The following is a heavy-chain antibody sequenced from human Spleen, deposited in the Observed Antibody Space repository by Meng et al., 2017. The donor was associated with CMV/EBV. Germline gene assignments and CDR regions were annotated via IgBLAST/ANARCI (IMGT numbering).Heavy chain of an antibody. V-gene: IGHV3-23*03. Sequence: ETLSLTCAASGFTFRDYAMIWVRQAPGKGLEWVSLIYSGGSSTYYADSVKGRFTISRDNSKNTLYLQMNSLRAEDTAVYYCARGRGSGYPQGGYFQYWGQGTLVTVSS. J-gene: IGHJ1*01. D-gene: IGHD3-3*01. CDR1: GFTFRDYA. CDR2: IYSGGSST. CDR3: ARGRGSGYPQGGYFQY.